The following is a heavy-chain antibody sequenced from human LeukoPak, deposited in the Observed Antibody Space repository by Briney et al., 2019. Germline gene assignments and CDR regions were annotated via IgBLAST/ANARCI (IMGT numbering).Heavy chain of an antibody. CDR3: ARRWNYGRNYYIDV. CDR2: INDSGRI. V-gene: IGHV4-34*01. J-gene: IGHJ6*03. Sequence: SETLSLTCAVYGGPFSNYYWSWIRQSPGKGLEWIGEINDSGRINYNPSLMSRVTVSVDTSKNQFSLRLTSVTATDTAVYYCARRWNYGRNYYIDVWGNGATVSVSS. CDR1: GGPFSNYY. D-gene: IGHD1-7*01.